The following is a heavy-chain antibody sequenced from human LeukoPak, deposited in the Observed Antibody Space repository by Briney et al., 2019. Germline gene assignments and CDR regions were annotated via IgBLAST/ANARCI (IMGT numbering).Heavy chain of an antibody. J-gene: IGHJ4*02. CDR1: GFTFSSYA. CDR2: ISYDGSNK. CDR3: ARDLPLGN. V-gene: IGHV3-30*04. D-gene: IGHD2-2*01. Sequence: PGGSLRLSCAASGFTFSSYAMHWVRQAPGKGLEWVAVISYDGSNKYYADSVKGRFTISRDNSKNTLYLQMNSLRAEDTAVCYCARDLPLGNWGQGTLVTVSS.